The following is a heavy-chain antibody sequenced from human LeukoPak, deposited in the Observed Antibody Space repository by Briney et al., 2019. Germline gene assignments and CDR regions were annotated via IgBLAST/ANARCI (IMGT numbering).Heavy chain of an antibody. J-gene: IGHJ4*02. CDR1: GGSYY. CDR2: VYYSGSA. CDR3: ARDPDYHGSGRYPGGRYYFDH. V-gene: IGHV4-39*07. Sequence: SETLSLTCAVSGGSYYWGWIRQSPGKGLEWIGTVYYSGSAYYNPSLKSRVTMSVDTSKRQRSLKLSSVTAADTAVYYCARDPDYHGSGRYPGGRYYFDHWGQGILVTVSS. D-gene: IGHD3-10*01.